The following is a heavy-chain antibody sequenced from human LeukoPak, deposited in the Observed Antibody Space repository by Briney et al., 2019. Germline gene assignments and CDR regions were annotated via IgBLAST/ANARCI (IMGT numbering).Heavy chain of an antibody. CDR2: IWYDGSND. Sequence: GGSLRLSCAASGFIFSSYGMHWVRQAPGKGLEWVAAIWYDGSNDYYADSVKGRFTISRDNSKNTLSLQMNSLRAEDTAVYYCAREADCSGGSCYRGAFDIWGQGTMVTVSS. CDR1: GFIFSSYG. D-gene: IGHD2-15*01. CDR3: AREADCSGGSCYRGAFDI. V-gene: IGHV3-33*01. J-gene: IGHJ3*02.